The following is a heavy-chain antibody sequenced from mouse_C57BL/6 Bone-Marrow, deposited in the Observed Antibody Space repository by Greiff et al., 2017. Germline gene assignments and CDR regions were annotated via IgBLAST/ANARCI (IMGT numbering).Heavy chain of an antibody. V-gene: IGHV1-81*01. CDR1: GYTFTSYG. Sequence: QVQLQQSGAELARPGASVKLSCKASGYTFTSYGISWVKQRTGQGLEWIGEIYPRSGNTYYNEKFKGKATLTADKSSSTAYMVLRSLSSEDSAVYFCASPTVAHFDYWGQGTTLTVSS. CDR2: IYPRSGNT. D-gene: IGHD1-1*01. J-gene: IGHJ2*01. CDR3: ASPTVAHFDY.